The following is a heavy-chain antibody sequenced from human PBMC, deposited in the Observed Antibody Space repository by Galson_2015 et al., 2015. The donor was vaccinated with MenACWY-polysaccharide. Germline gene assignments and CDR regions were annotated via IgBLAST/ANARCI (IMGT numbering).Heavy chain of an antibody. D-gene: IGHD1-1*01. CDR3: GCYGRTLYK. CDR1: GFPFSNNW. CDR2: IKEDGSLK. Sequence: SLRLSCAVSGFPFSNNWMNWVRQAPGKGLEWVANIKEDGSLKYYVDSVKGRFSISRDNAKNTLFLQMNSLRAEDTAVYFCGCYGRTLYKWGQGSLVTVSS. V-gene: IGHV3-7*01. J-gene: IGHJ1*01.